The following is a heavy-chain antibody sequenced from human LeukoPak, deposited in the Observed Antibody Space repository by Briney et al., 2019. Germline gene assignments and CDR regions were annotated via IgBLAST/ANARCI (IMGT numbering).Heavy chain of an antibody. J-gene: IGHJ4*02. D-gene: IGHD6-13*01. Sequence: PGGSLRLSCAASGFTFSSYGVHCVRQAPGKGLEWVAVISYDGSNEYYADSVKGRFTISRDNSKNTLYLQMNSLRAEDTAVYYCAKDHSRSAADYYFDYWGQGTLVTVSS. CDR3: AKDHSRSAADYYFDY. CDR2: ISYDGSNE. V-gene: IGHV3-30*18. CDR1: GFTFSSYG.